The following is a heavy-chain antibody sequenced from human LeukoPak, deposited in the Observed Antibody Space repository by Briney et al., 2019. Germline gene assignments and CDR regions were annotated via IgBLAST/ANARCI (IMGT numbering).Heavy chain of an antibody. CDR1: GFTFSSYW. CDR2: IKQDGSEK. V-gene: IGHV3-7*01. CDR3: ARDLNGGATDY. J-gene: IGHJ4*02. Sequence: GGSLRLSCAASGFTFSSYWMSWVRQVPGKGLEWVANIKQDGSEKYYVDSVKGRFTISRDNAKNSLYLQMNSLRAEDTAVYYCARDLNGGATDYWGQGTLVTVSS. D-gene: IGHD1-26*01.